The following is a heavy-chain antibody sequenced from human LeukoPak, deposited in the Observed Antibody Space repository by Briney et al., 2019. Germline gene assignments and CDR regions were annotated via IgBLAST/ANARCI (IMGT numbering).Heavy chain of an antibody. CDR3: ARVRRPCDSSGYYEGVDADAFDI. CDR2: IYYSGST. V-gene: IGHV4-59*12. D-gene: IGHD3-22*01. J-gene: IGHJ3*02. Sequence: PSETLSLTCTVSGGSIGSYYWSWIRQPPGKGLEWIGYIYYSGSTNYNPSLKSRVTISVDTSKNQFSLKLSSVTAADTAVYYCARVRRPCDSSGYYEGVDADAFDIWGQGTMVTVSS. CDR1: GGSIGSYY.